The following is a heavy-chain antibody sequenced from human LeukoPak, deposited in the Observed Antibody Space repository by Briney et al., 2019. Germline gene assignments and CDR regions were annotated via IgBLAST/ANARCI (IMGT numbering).Heavy chain of an antibody. CDR1: GFTFSSYA. Sequence: GGSLRLSCAASGFTFSSYAMSWVRQAPGKGLEWLSAMSGSGSSTYYADSVKGRFTISRDNSKNTLYLQMNSLRAEDTAVYYCAKGTWFGDPNWFDPWGQETLVTVSS. J-gene: IGHJ5*02. V-gene: IGHV3-23*01. CDR3: AKGTWFGDPNWFDP. D-gene: IGHD3-10*01. CDR2: MSGSGSST.